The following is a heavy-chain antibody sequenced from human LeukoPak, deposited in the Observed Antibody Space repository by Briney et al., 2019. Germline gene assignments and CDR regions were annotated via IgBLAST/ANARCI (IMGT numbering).Heavy chain of an antibody. D-gene: IGHD3-10*01. V-gene: IGHV3-74*01. CDR2: IASDGSST. CDR3: AISMVRGVDGGMDV. CDR1: GFTFSSYW. Sequence: GGSLRLSCAASGFTFSSYWMNWVRQAPGKGLVWVSRIASDGSSTTYAGSVKGRFSISRDNAKNTLYLQMNSLRAEDTAVYYCAISMVRGVDGGMDVWGQGTTVTVYS. J-gene: IGHJ6*02.